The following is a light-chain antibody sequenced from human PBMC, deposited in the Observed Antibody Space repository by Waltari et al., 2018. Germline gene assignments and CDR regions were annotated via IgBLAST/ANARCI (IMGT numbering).Light chain of an antibody. CDR3: CSYAGSYVWV. CDR1: SSDVGGYNY. V-gene: IGLV2-11*01. Sequence: QSALTQPRSVSGSPGQSVTISCTGTSSDVGGYNYVSWYQQHPGKAPKLMIYDVSKRRSGVPDRFSGSKSGNTASLTISGLQAEDEADYYCCSYAGSYVWVFGGGTKLTVL. J-gene: IGLJ3*02. CDR2: DVS.